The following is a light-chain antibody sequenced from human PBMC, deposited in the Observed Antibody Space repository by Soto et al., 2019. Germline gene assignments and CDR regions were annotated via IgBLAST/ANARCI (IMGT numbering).Light chain of an antibody. CDR2: EVS. CDR1: SSDVGGYNY. Sequence: QSALTQPPSASGSPGQSVTISCTGTSSDVGGYNYVSWYQQYPGKAPKIMIYEVSKRPSGVPDRFSGSKSGNTASVTVSGLQAEDEADYYCGSYADSNNYVFGTGTKVTVL. V-gene: IGLV2-8*01. CDR3: GSYADSNNYV. J-gene: IGLJ1*01.